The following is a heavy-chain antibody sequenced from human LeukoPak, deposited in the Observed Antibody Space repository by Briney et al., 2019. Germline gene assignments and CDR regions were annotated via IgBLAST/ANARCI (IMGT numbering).Heavy chain of an antibody. J-gene: IGHJ4*02. CDR1: GYTFTSYD. CDR3: ARDIVTMVRGVIYFDY. D-gene: IGHD3-10*01. CDR2: MNPNSGNT. Sequence: GASVKVSCKASGYTFTSYDINWVRQATGHGLEGMGWMNPNSGNTGYAQKFQGRVTMTRNTSISTAYMELSSLRSEDTAVYYCARDIVTMVRGVIYFDYWGQGTLVTVSS. V-gene: IGHV1-8*01.